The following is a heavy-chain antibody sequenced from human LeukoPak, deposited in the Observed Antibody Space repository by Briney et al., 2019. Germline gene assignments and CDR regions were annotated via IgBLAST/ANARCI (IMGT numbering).Heavy chain of an antibody. CDR3: AGHQDGYTYGYDY. CDR1: GYSFTSYW. CDR2: IYPGDSDT. D-gene: IGHD5-18*01. J-gene: IGHJ4*02. Sequence: GESLKISCKGSGYSFTSYWIGWVRQMPGKGLEWMGIIYPGDSDTRYSPSFQGQVTISVDKSINTAYLQWTSLKASDTAKFYCAGHQDGYTYGYDYWGQGTLVTVSS. V-gene: IGHV5-51*01.